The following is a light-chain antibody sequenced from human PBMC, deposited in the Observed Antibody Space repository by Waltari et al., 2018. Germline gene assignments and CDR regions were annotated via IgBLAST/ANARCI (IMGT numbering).Light chain of an antibody. Sequence: QSALTQPPSMSGSPGQSLTVSCPGAPSDLRIHNILSWYQQHPGNAPKLLLYDVNRRPSGFSDRFSGSKSGITAALTISVLQAEDEADYYCCSYAGSTTWVFGGGTKLTVL. V-gene: IGLV2-23*02. J-gene: IGLJ3*02. CDR2: DVN. CDR1: PSDLRIHNI. CDR3: CSYAGSTTWV.